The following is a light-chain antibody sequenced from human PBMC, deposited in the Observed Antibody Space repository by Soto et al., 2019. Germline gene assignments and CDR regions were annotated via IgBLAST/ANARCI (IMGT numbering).Light chain of an antibody. V-gene: IGLV2-14*01. J-gene: IGLJ1*01. CDR3: SSYTRSSSGV. Sequence: QSALTQPASVSGSPGQSITISCTGTSSDVGGFNYVSWYQQHPGKTPKLLIYEVRNRPSGVSNRFSGSKSGNTASLTISGLQAEDEADYYCSSYTRSSSGVFGTGTKVTVL. CDR1: SSDVGGFNY. CDR2: EVR.